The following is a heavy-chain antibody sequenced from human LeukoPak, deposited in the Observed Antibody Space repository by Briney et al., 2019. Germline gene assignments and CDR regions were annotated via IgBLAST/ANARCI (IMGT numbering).Heavy chain of an antibody. CDR1: GGSISSYY. V-gene: IGHV4-59*01. CDR2: IYYSGST. Sequence: SETLSLTCTVSGGSISSYYRSWIRQPPGKGLEWIGYIYYSGSTNYNPSLKSRVTISVDTSKNQFSLKLSSVTAADTAVYYCARVGVGATTETGWFDPWGQGTLVTVSS. D-gene: IGHD1-26*01. CDR3: ARVGVGATTETGWFDP. J-gene: IGHJ5*02.